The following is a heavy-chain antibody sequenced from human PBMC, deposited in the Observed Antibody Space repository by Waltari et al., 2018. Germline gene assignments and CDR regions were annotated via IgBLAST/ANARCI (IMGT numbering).Heavy chain of an antibody. J-gene: IGHJ4*02. CDR2: ITSGGGDT. V-gene: IGHV3-23*01. CDR3: AKEIYRIGRPCFDY. D-gene: IGHD6-19*01. Sequence: QLLESGGGWRQAGGSLSLPCAASGFTFSTCATSWVRQAPGKGPEWVSGITSGGGDTYYTDSVRGRFTISRDNSKNTVYLQMNSLRHEDTAVYYCAKEIYRIGRPCFDYWGQGVRVTVSS. CDR1: GFTFSTCA.